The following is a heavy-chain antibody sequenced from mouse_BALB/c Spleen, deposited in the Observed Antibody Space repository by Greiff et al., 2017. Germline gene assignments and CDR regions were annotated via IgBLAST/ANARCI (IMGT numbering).Heavy chain of an antibody. J-gene: IGHJ1*01. CDR2: IWGDGST. V-gene: IGHV2-6-7*01. Sequence: VQLVESGPGLVAPSQSLSITCTVSGFSLTGYGVNWVRQPPGKGLEWLGMIWGDGSTDYNSTLKSRLSISKDNSKSQVFLKMNSLQTDDTARYYCARGRYYSYWYFDGWGAGTTVTVSS. CDR3: ARGRYYSYWYFDG. CDR1: GFSLTGYG. D-gene: IGHD1-1*01.